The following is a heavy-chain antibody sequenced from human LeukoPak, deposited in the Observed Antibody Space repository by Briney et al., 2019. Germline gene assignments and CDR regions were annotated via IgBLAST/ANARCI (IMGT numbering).Heavy chain of an antibody. CDR1: GFTFDVYG. Sequence: GGSLRLSCAASGFTFDVYGMSWVRQAPGKGLEWISGINWDGGYTTYADSVRGRFTISRDNAKNSLYLQVNTLRAEDTALYYCARGYGVNSQPHLAVHYMDVWGKGTTVTASS. V-gene: IGHV3-20*04. J-gene: IGHJ6*03. CDR2: INWDGGYT. CDR3: ARGYGVNSQPHLAVHYMDV. D-gene: IGHD4/OR15-4a*01.